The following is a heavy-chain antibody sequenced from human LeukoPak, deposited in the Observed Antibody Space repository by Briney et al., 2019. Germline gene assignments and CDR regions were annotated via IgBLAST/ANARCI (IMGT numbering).Heavy chain of an antibody. CDR3: ARDFTPIVVVPWPLNWFDP. D-gene: IGHD3-22*01. CDR2: INPNHGGT. Sequence: ASVKVSCKASGYIFTDYYMHWVRQAPGQGLEWMGWINPNHGGTSYAQKSQGRVTMTRDTSISTAYMELSRLTSDDTAVYYCARDFTPIVVVPWPLNWFDPWGQGTLVTVSS. V-gene: IGHV1-2*02. CDR1: GYIFTDYY. J-gene: IGHJ5*02.